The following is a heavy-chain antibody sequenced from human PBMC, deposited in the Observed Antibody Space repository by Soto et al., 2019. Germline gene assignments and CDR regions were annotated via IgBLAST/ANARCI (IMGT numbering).Heavy chain of an antibody. CDR3: ARGKVVVAATLFDY. CDR1: GGSINSGGYS. CDR2: IYYSGST. J-gene: IGHJ4*02. V-gene: IGHV4-61*08. Sequence: SETLSLTCTVSGGSINSGGYSWSWVRQPPGKGLEWIGYIYYSGSTNYNPSLKSRVTISVDTSKNQFSLRLSSVTAADTAVYYCARGKVVVAATLFDYWGQGTLVTVSS. D-gene: IGHD2-15*01.